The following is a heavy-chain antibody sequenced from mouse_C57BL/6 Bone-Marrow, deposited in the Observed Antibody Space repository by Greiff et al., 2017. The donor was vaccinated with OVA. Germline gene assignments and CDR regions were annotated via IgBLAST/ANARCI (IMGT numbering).Heavy chain of an antibody. CDR2: IYPGSGNT. V-gene: IGHV1-76*01. CDR3: ARLCDGNYVEFDD. J-gene: IGHJ1*03. Sequence: QVQLQQSGAELVRPGASVKLSCKASGYTFTDYYINWVKQRPGQGLEWIARIYPGSGNTYYNEKFKGKATLTADKSSSTAYMQLSSLTSEDSAVYFYARLCDGNYVEFDDWGTGTTVTVSS. D-gene: IGHD2-1*01. CDR1: GYTFTDYY.